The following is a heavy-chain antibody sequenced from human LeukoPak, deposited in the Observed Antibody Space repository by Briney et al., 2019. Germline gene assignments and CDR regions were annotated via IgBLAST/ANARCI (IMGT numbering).Heavy chain of an antibody. D-gene: IGHD6-6*01. V-gene: IGHV4-39*02. CDR2: IYYSGST. J-gene: IGHJ4*02. CDR3: ARDRYSSSSAVDY. CDR1: GGSISSSSCY. Sequence: SETLSLTCTVSGGSISSSSCYWGWFRQPPGKGLEWIGNIYYSGSTYYNPSLKSRVTISVDTSKNQFSLKLSSVTAADTAMYFCARDRYSSSSAVDYWGQGTLVTVSS.